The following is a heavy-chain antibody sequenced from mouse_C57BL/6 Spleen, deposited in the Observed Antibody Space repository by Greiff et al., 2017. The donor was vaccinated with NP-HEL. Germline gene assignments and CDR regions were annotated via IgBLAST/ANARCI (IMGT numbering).Heavy chain of an antibody. V-gene: IGHV5-4*03. D-gene: IGHD1-1*01. CDR2: ISSGGSYT. CDR3: ARVLLSFDY. J-gene: IGHJ2*01. CDR1: GFTFSSYG. Sequence: EVKLMESGGDLVKPGGSLKLSCAASGFTFSSYGMSWVRQTPDKRLEWVATISSGGSYTYYPDNVKGRFTISRDNAKNNLYLQMSHLKSEDTAMYYCARVLLSFDYWGQGTTLTVSS.